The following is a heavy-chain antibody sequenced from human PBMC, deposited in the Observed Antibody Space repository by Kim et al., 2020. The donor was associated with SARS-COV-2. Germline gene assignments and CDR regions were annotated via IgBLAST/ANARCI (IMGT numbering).Heavy chain of an antibody. D-gene: IGHD3-22*01. CDR3: ARDYYDSSGYYLDYFDY. V-gene: IGHV4-4*07. CDR2: IYTSGST. CDR1: GGSISSYY. J-gene: IGHJ4*02. Sequence: SETLSLTCTVSGGSISSYYWSWIRQPAGKGLEWIGRIYTSGSTNYNPSLKSRVTMSVDTSKNQFSLKLSSVTAADTAVYYCARDYYDSSGYYLDYFDYWGQGTLVTVSS.